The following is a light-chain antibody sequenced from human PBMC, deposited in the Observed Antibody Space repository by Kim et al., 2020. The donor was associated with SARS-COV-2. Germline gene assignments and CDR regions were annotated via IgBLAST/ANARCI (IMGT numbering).Light chain of an antibody. V-gene: IGKV1-39*01. CDR1: QSIANY. Sequence: DIQMTQSPSSLSASVGARVPLTCRASQSIANYLNWYQQKPGKAPKLLIYATSTLQSGVPSRFSGSGSGTDFILTISSLQPEGFATYDGQQRDSTPYTSGQGTKLEI. CDR3: QQRDSTPYT. CDR2: ATS. J-gene: IGKJ2*01.